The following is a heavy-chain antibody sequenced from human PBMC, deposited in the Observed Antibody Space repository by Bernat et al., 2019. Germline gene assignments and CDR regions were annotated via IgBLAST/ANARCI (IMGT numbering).Heavy chain of an antibody. Sequence: QVQLQESGPGLVKPSETLSLTCAVSGYSISSGYYWGWIRQPPGKGLEWVGSIYHSGSTYYNPSLKSRVTISVDTSKNQFSLKLSSVTAADTAVYYCARDTSRELLEADACDIWGQGTMVTVSS. CDR3: ARDTSRELLEADACDI. D-gene: IGHD1-26*01. CDR2: IYHSGST. J-gene: IGHJ3*02. V-gene: IGHV4-38-2*01. CDR1: GYSISSGYY.